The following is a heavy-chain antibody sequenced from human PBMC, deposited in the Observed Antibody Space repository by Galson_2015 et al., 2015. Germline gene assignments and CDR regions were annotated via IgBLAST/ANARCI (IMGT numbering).Heavy chain of an antibody. CDR1: GFIFSDYS. D-gene: IGHD6-6*01. J-gene: IGHJ6*03. CDR3: ARGSGSSNDYYSYYYMDV. V-gene: IGHV3-21*01. Sequence: SLRLSCAASGFIFSDYSVNWVRQAPGKGLEWVSSISRSGNYIYYADSVKGRFTISRDNAKNSLYLQMNTLRAEDTALYYCARGSGSSNDYYSYYYMDVWGKGTTVTVSS. CDR2: ISRSGNYI.